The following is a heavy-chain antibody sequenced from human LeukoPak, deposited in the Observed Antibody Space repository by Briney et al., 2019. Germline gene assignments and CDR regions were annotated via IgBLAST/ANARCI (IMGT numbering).Heavy chain of an antibody. J-gene: IGHJ5*02. CDR3: AEDIGSQQLVNWFDP. D-gene: IGHD6-13*01. V-gene: IGHV3-9*01. CDR2: ISWNSGSI. CDR1: GFTFDDYA. Sequence: GGSLRLSCAASGFTFDDYAMHWVRQAPGKGLEWVSGISWNSGSIGYADSVKGRFTISRDNAKNSLYLQMNSLRAEDTALYYCAEDIGSQQLVNWFDPWGQGTLVTVSS.